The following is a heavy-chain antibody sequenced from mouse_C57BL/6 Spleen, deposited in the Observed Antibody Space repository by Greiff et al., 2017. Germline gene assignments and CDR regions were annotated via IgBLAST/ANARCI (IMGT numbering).Heavy chain of an antibody. D-gene: IGHD1-1*01. V-gene: IGHV5-17*01. Sequence: EVQVVESGGGLVKPGGSLKLSCAASGFTFSDYGMHWVRQAPEKGLEWVAYISSGSSTIYYAATVKGRFTISRDNAKNTLFLQMTSLRSEDTAMYYCAIDYYGEGAMDYWGKGTSVTVSS. CDR1: GFTFSDYG. J-gene: IGHJ4*01. CDR2: ISSGSSTI. CDR3: AIDYYGEGAMDY.